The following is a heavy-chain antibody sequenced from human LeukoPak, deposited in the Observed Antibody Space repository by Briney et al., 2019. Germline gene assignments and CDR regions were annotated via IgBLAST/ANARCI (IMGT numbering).Heavy chain of an antibody. Sequence: ASVKVSCKASGYTFTSYDINWVRQATGQGLEWMGWMNPNSGNTGYAQKFQGRVTMTRNTSISTAYMELSSLRSEDTAVYYCARILTGYFGNPYYYYYYGMDVWGQGTTVTVSS. J-gene: IGHJ6*02. D-gene: IGHD3-9*01. CDR1: GYTFTSYD. V-gene: IGHV1-8*01. CDR2: MNPNSGNT. CDR3: ARILTGYFGNPYYYYYYGMDV.